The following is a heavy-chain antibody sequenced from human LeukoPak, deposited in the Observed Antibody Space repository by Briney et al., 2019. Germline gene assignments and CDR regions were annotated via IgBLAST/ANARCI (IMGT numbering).Heavy chain of an antibody. CDR3: AKDMYSSGWYGGGFDY. J-gene: IGHJ4*02. V-gene: IGHV3-30-3*01. D-gene: IGHD6-19*01. CDR2: ISYDGSNK. Sequence: PGGSLRLSCAASGFTFSSYAMHWVRQAPGKGLEWVAVISYDGSNKYYADSVKGRFTISRDNSKNTLYLQMNSLRAEDTAVYYCAKDMYSSGWYGGGFDYWGQGTLVTVSS. CDR1: GFTFSSYA.